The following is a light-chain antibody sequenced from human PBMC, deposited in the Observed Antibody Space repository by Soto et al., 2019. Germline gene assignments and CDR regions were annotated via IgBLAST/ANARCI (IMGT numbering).Light chain of an antibody. CDR3: QQYCSSPPWYT. V-gene: IGKV3-20*01. CDR1: QSVSSSY. CDR2: GAS. J-gene: IGKJ2*01. Sequence: EIVLTQSPGTLSLSPGERATLSCRASQSVSSSYLAWYQQKPGQAPRLLIYGASSRATGIPDRFSGSGSGTDFTLTISILEPEDFAVYYCQQYCSSPPWYTFGQGTKLEIK.